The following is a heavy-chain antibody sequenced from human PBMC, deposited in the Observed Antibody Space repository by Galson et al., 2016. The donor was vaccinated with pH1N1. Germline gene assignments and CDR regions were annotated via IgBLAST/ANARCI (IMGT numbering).Heavy chain of an antibody. Sequence: SLRLSCAASGFTLSCCAMHWVRQAPGKGLECVALISKDGNNVYYADSVKGRFTISRDSSNNTLYLQMNSLRTEDTAIYYCARIRAFSFVYWGQGTLVTVAS. CDR3: ARIRAFSFVY. CDR2: ISKDGNNV. D-gene: IGHD3-16*01. CDR1: GFTLSCCA. J-gene: IGHJ4*02. V-gene: IGHV3-30*04.